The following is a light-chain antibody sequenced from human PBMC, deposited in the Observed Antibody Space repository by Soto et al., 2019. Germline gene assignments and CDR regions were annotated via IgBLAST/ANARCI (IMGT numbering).Light chain of an antibody. J-gene: IGLJ2*01. CDR2: EDN. Sequence: NFMLTQPHSVSESPGKTITISCTRSSGSIASNYVQWYQQRPGSAPTTVIYEDNLRPSGVPDRFSGSVDSSSNSASLTISGLKTEDEADYYCQSSDNSNHVVFGGGTQLTVL. V-gene: IGLV6-57*04. CDR1: SGSIASNY. CDR3: QSSDNSNHVV.